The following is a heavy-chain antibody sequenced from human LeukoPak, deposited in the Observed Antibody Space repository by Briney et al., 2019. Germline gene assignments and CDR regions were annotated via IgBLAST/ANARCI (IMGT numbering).Heavy chain of an antibody. CDR3: ARDSSSRPFDY. CDR1: GYTFTDYY. Sequence: ASVKVSCKAFGYTFTDYYVHWVRQAPGQGLEWMGWINPNSFATNYAQKFQGRVTMTRETSISTAYMELSSLRSDDTAIYYCARDSSSRPFDYWGQGTLVSVSS. V-gene: IGHV1-2*02. CDR2: INPNSFAT. J-gene: IGHJ4*02.